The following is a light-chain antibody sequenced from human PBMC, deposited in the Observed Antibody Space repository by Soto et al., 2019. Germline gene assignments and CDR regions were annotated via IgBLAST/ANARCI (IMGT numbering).Light chain of an antibody. CDR1: SGHSSYA. Sequence: QPVLTQSPSASASLGASVKLTCTLSSGHSSYAIAWHQQQPEKGPRYLMKLNSDGRHSKGDGIPDRFSGSSSGAERYLTISSLQSEDEADYDCQAWGMGLLVFGGGTKVTVL. CDR3: QAWGMGLLV. J-gene: IGLJ3*02. V-gene: IGLV4-69*01. CDR2: LNSDGRH.